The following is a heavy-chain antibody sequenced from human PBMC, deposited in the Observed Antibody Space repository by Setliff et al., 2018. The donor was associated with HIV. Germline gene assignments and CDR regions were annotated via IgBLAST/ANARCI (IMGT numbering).Heavy chain of an antibody. Sequence: PSETLSLTCTVSGGSISSGGYYWSWIRQLPGKGLEWIGYIYYTGSTYYNPSLKSRVTISVDTSKNQFSLKLSSVTAADTAVYYCARVRDGSGSYYYYYYYYGIDVWGQGTAVTVSS. D-gene: IGHD3-10*01. CDR1: GGSISSGGYY. V-gene: IGHV4-31*02. CDR2: IYYTGST. CDR3: ARVRDGSGSYYYYYYYYGIDV. J-gene: IGHJ6*02.